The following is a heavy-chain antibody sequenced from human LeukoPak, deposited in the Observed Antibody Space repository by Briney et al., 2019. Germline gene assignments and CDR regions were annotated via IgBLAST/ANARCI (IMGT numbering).Heavy chain of an antibody. V-gene: IGHV4-34*01. J-gene: IGHJ4*02. CDR1: GGSFSGYY. CDR2: IDHSGST. CDR3: ASRIAARPFDY. D-gene: IGHD6-6*01. Sequence: PSETLSLTCAVYGGSFSGYYWSWIRQPPGKGLEWIGEIDHSGSTNYNPSLKSRVTISVDTSKNQFSLELSSVTAADTAVYYCASRIAARPFDYWGQGTLVTVSS.